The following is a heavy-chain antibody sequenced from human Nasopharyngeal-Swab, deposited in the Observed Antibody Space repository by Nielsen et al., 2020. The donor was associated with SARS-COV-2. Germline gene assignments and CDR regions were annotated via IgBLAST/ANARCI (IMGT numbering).Heavy chain of an antibody. CDR2: ISGAAGGGS. Sequence: GESLKISCTASDITLSSFAMSWVRQAPGKGLEWVSGISGAAGGGSHYADTVKGRFTISRDNSKNTLYLQMNSLRAEDTAVYYCAKARGRSTTRTLNFDYWGQGTLVTVSS. D-gene: IGHD2-2*01. V-gene: IGHV3-23*01. J-gene: IGHJ4*02. CDR3: AKARGRSTTRTLNFDY. CDR1: DITLSSFA.